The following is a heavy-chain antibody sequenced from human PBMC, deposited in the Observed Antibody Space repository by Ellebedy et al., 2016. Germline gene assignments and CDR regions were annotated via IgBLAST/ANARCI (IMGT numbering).Heavy chain of an antibody. V-gene: IGHV3-21*01. J-gene: IGHJ4*02. D-gene: IGHD3-10*01. CDR2: ISSSSSYR. Sequence: GESLKISCAASGFTFSSYSMNWVRQAPGKGLEWVSFISSSSSYRDYADSVKGRFSISRDNAKNALYLQMNSLRAEDTAVYYCARLPILSGSGSYDYWGQGTLVTVSS. CDR1: GFTFSSYS. CDR3: ARLPILSGSGSYDY.